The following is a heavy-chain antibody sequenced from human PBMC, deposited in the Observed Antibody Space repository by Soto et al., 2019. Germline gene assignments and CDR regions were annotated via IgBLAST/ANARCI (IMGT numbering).Heavy chain of an antibody. Sequence: EVPLVESGGGLVQPGRSLRLSCAASGFTFNDYAMHWVRQAPGKGLEWVSGISWNSGLIDYADSVKGRFTISRDNAKNSLYLQMNGLRAEDTALYYCARGGPLPYRDYCDYWGQGTLVTVSS. CDR2: ISWNSGLI. V-gene: IGHV3-9*01. J-gene: IGHJ4*02. CDR1: GFTFNDYA. D-gene: IGHD3-16*01. CDR3: ARGGPLPYRDYCDY.